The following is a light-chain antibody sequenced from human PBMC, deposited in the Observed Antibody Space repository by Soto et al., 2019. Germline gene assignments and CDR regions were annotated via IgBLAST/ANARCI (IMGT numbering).Light chain of an antibody. CDR3: SSYTSSSTPYV. CDR2: EVS. V-gene: IGLV2-14*01. J-gene: IGLJ1*01. Sequence: QSALTQPASVSGSPGQSITLSCTGTSSDVGGYNYVSWYQQHPDKAPKLMIYEVSNRPSGVSNRFSGSKSGNTASLTISGLQAEDEADYYCSSYTSSSTPYVFGTGTKLTVL. CDR1: SSDVGGYNY.